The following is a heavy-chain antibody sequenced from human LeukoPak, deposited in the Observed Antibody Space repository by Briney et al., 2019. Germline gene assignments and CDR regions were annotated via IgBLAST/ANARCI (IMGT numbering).Heavy chain of an antibody. Sequence: PSETLSLTCAVSGGSISSYYWSWIRQPPGKGLEWIGYIYYSGSTNYNPSLKGRVTISVDTSKNQFSLKLLSVTAADTAVYYCARGMQQLYHFDSWGRGTLDTVSS. CDR1: GGSISSYY. D-gene: IGHD6-13*01. V-gene: IGHV4-59*01. CDR3: ARGMQQLYHFDS. CDR2: IYYSGST. J-gene: IGHJ4*02.